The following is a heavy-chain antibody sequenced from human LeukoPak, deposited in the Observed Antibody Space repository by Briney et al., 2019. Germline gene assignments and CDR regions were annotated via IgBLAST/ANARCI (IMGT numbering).Heavy chain of an antibody. D-gene: IGHD1-26*01. CDR2: INSDGSRI. Sequence: GGSLRLSCAASGFTFSNYWIHWVRQAPGKGLVWVSRINSDGSRISYADSVKGRFTISRDNAKNTLYLQMNSLRAEDTAVYYCARDRGSTEFDYWGQGTLVTVSS. V-gene: IGHV3-74*01. CDR1: GFTFSNYW. CDR3: ARDRGSTEFDY. J-gene: IGHJ4*02.